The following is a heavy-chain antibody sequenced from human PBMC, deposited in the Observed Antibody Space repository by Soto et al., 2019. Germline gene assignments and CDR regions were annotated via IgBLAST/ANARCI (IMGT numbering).Heavy chain of an antibody. CDR2: INTNTGNP. V-gene: IGHV7-4-1*02. CDR3: ATQDFWSGYYFDY. Sequence: ASVKLSCKASGYTFTSYAMNWGRQAPGQGLEWMGWINTNTGNPTYAQGFTGRFVFSLDTSVSTAYLQISSLKAEDTAVYYCATQDFWSGYYFDYWGQGTLVTVSS. D-gene: IGHD3-3*01. CDR1: GYTFTSYA. J-gene: IGHJ4*02.